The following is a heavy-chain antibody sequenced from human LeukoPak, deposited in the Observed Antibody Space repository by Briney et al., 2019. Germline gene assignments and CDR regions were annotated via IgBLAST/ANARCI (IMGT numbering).Heavy chain of an antibody. Sequence: GGSLRLSCAASGLTFSSYWMSWVRQAPGKGLEWVANIKQDGSEKNYVDSVKGRSTISRDNAKNSLYLQMNSLRAEDTAVYYCARGGGSPGHWGQGTLVTVSS. CDR2: IKQDGSEK. V-gene: IGHV3-7*04. D-gene: IGHD1-26*01. CDR1: GLTFSSYW. J-gene: IGHJ4*02. CDR3: ARGGGSPGH.